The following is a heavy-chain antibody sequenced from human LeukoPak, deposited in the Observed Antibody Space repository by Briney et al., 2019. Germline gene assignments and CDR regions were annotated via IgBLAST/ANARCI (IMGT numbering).Heavy chain of an antibody. V-gene: IGHV1-8*01. D-gene: IGHD5-24*01. J-gene: IGHJ1*01. CDR1: GDTFTSYD. CDR3: AREIRDGYNMVTD. Sequence: ASVKVSCKASGDTFTSYDVNWVRQATGQGLEWMGWMNPNSGNTGYAQKFQGRVTMTRNTSISTAYMELSRLGSDDTAVYYCAREIRDGYNMVTDWGQGTLVTVSS. CDR2: MNPNSGNT.